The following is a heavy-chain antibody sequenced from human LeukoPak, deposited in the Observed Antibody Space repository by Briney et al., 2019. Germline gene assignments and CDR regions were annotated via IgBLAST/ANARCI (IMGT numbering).Heavy chain of an antibody. CDR3: AKDNGEYYYYGMDV. Sequence: GRSLRLSCAASGFTFDDYAMHWVRQAPGKGLEWVSGISWNSGSIGYADSVKGRFTISRDNAKNSLYLQMNSLRAEDTALYYCAKDNGEYYYYGMDVWGQGTTVTVSS. D-gene: IGHD3-10*01. CDR2: ISWNSGSI. V-gene: IGHV3-9*01. CDR1: GFTFDDYA. J-gene: IGHJ6*02.